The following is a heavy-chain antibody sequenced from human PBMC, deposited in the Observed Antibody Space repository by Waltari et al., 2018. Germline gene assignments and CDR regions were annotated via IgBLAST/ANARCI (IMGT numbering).Heavy chain of an antibody. Sequence: QVQLVQSGAEVKKPGSSVKVSCKASGGTFSSYANSWVRQAPGQGVEWRGGIIPIFGTANYAQEFQGSVTITADESTSTACMELSSLRSEDTAVYYCASGVVVAATPGYFDYWGQGTLVTVSS. V-gene: IGHV1-69*01. D-gene: IGHD2-15*01. CDR2: IIPIFGTA. CDR1: GGTFSSYA. CDR3: ASGVVVAATPGYFDY. J-gene: IGHJ4*02.